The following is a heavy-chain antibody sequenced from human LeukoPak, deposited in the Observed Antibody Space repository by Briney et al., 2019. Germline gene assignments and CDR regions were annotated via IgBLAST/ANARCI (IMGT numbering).Heavy chain of an antibody. Sequence: GGSLRLSCAASGFTFSSYAMSWVRQAPGKGLEWVSAISGSGGSTYYADSVKGRFTISRDNSKNTLYLQMNSLRAEDTAVYYCAKGSSSWYDENNWFDPWGQGTLVAVSS. J-gene: IGHJ5*02. D-gene: IGHD6-13*01. CDR3: AKGSSSWYDENNWFDP. V-gene: IGHV3-23*01. CDR2: ISGSGGST. CDR1: GFTFSSYA.